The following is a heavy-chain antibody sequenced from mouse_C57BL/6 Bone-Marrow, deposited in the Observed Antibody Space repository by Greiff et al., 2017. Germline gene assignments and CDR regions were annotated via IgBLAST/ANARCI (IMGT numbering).Heavy chain of an antibody. Sequence: VQLQQSGAELVKPGASVKLSCTASGFNIKDYYMHWVKQRTEQGLEWIGRIDPEDGETKYAPKFQGQATITSATSSNTAYLQLSSLTSEDTAVYYCAQFSYYYGSPAWFAYGGQGTLVTVSA. CDR3: AQFSYYYGSPAWFAY. CDR1: GFNIKDYY. J-gene: IGHJ3*01. D-gene: IGHD1-1*01. CDR2: IDPEDGET. V-gene: IGHV14-2*01.